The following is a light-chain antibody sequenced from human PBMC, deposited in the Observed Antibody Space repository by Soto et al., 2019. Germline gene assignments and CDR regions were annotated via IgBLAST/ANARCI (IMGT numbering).Light chain of an antibody. CDR1: QSIGRF. J-gene: IGKJ1*01. CDR2: DAS. V-gene: IGKV1-5*01. CDR3: QQCYMGWT. Sequence: DIQMTQSPSSLSESVGDRVNITCRVSQSIGRFLAWYQHQPGKAPKLLIYDASTLESGVPSRFSGTGSGTEFTFSITSLQPEDFGTYYCQQCYMGWTFGQGTKV.